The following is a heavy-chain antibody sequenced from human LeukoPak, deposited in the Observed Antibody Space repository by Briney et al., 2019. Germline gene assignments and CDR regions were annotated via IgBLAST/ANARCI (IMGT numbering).Heavy chain of an antibody. CDR2: ISSSSSTI. D-gene: IGHD6-25*01. CDR1: GFTFSSYS. J-gene: IGHJ3*02. Sequence: GGSLRLSCAASGFTFSSYSMNWVRQAPGKGLEWVSYISSSSSTIYYADSVKGRFTISRDNAKNSLYLQMNSLRAEDTAVYYCARGPASSGGLPPGSFDIWGQGTMVTVSS. CDR3: ARGPASSGGLPPGSFDI. V-gene: IGHV3-48*04.